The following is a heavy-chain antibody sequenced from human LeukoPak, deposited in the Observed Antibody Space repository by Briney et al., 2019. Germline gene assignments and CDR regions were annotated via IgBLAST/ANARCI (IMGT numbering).Heavy chain of an antibody. CDR2: IIPIFGTA. CDR3: ARSPSYYYDSSGYSYAGGGYWFDP. Sequence: ASVRVSCKTSGYIFTNYGVSWVRQAPGQGLEWMGGIIPIFGTANYAQKFQGRVTITADESTSTAYMELSSLRSEDTAVYYCARSPSYYYDSSGYSYAGGGYWFDPWGQGTLVTVSS. CDR1: GYIFTNYG. J-gene: IGHJ5*02. V-gene: IGHV1-69*13. D-gene: IGHD3-22*01.